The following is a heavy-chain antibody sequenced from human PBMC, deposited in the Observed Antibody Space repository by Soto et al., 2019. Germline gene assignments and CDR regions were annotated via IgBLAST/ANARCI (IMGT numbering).Heavy chain of an antibody. D-gene: IGHD6-19*01. V-gene: IGHV1-18*01. CDR2: ISAYNGNT. Sequence: ASVKVSCKASGYTFTSYGISWVRQAPGQGLEWMGWISAYNGNTNYAQKLQGRVTMTTDTSTSTAYMELRSLRSDDTAVYYCARVGGSGWSHYYYYYYGMDVWGQGTTVTVSS. CDR3: ARVGGSGWSHYYYYYYGMDV. CDR1: GYTFTSYG. J-gene: IGHJ6*02.